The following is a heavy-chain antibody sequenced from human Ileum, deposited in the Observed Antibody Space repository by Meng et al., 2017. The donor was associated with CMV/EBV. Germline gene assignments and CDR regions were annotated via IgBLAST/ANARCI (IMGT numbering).Heavy chain of an antibody. CDR1: GGSISSYY. V-gene: IGHV4-4*07. CDR3: ARALSSSGWSRENWFDP. CDR2: IYTSGST. D-gene: IGHD6-19*01. Sequence: QVHLKGSGPGMSNPSEPLAPTRTVPGGSISSYYWSWIRQPAGKGLEWIGRIYTSGSTNYNPSLKSRVTMSVDTSKNQFSLKLSSVTAADTAVYYCARALSSSGWSRENWFDPWGQGTLVTVSS. J-gene: IGHJ5*02.